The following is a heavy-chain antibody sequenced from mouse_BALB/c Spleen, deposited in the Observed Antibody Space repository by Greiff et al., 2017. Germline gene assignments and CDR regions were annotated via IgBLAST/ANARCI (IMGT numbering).Heavy chain of an antibody. Sequence: QVQLQQSGAELAKPGASVKMSCKASGYTFTSYWMNWVKQRPGQGLEWIGQIYPGDGDTNYNGKFKGKATLTADKSSSTAYMQLSSLTSEDSAVYFCARGDGYSAYAMDYWGQGTSVTVSS. J-gene: IGHJ4*01. D-gene: IGHD2-3*01. CDR1: GYTFTSYW. V-gene: IGHV1-80*01. CDR3: ARGDGYSAYAMDY. CDR2: IYPGDGDT.